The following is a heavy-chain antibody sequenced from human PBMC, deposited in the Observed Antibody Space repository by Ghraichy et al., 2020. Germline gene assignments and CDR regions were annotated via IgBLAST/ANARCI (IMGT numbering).Heavy chain of an antibody. D-gene: IGHD1-26*01. CDR2: IYTGDYT. Sequence: GGSLRLTCEASGFTISSNYMSWVRQAPGKGLEWVSLIYTGDYTFYADSVKGRFTISRDNSKNTLFLQMDSLGAEDTAVYYCARDREEGGTDYWGQGTLVTVSS. V-gene: IGHV3-66*01. J-gene: IGHJ4*02. CDR1: GFTISSNY. CDR3: ARDREEGGTDY.